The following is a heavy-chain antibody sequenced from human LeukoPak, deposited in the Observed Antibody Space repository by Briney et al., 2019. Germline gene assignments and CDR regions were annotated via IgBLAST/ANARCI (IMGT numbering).Heavy chain of an antibody. CDR2: IYPGDSDT. D-gene: IGHD3-22*01. Sequence: GESLKTSCKGSGYSFTSYWIGWVRQMPGKCLEWMGIIYPGDSDTRYSPSFQGQVTISADKSISTAYLQWSSLKASDTAMYYCARWADSDLSDAFDIWGQGTMVTVSS. CDR1: GYSFTSYW. CDR3: ARWADSDLSDAFDI. J-gene: IGHJ3*02. V-gene: IGHV5-51*01.